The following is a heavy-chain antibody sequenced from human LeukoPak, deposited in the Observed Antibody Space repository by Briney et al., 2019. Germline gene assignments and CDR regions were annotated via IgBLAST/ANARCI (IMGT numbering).Heavy chain of an antibody. Sequence: ASVKVSCKVSRYTLTELSMHWVRQAPGKGLEWMGGFGTEDGETIYAQKFQGRVTMTEDTSTDTAYMELSSLRSEDTAVYYCATLKLRFGELLWGYYFDYWGQGTLVTVSS. V-gene: IGHV1-24*01. D-gene: IGHD3-10*01. CDR2: FGTEDGET. CDR1: RYTLTELS. J-gene: IGHJ4*02. CDR3: ATLKLRFGELLWGYYFDY.